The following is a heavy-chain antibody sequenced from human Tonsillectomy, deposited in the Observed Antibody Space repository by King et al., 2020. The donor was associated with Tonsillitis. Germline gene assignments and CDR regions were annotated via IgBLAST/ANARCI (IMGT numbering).Heavy chain of an antibody. V-gene: IGHV3-48*02. CDR3: AREGAYYDSSGFDY. CDR1: GFTFSSYS. CDR2: ISSSSSTI. J-gene: IGHJ4*02. Sequence: VQLVESGGGLVQPGGSLRLSCAVSGFTFSSYSMNWVRQAPGKGLEWVSYISSSSSTIYYADSVKGRFTISRDNAKNSLYLQMNSLRDEDTAVYYCAREGAYYDSSGFDYWGQGTLVTVSS. D-gene: IGHD3-22*01.